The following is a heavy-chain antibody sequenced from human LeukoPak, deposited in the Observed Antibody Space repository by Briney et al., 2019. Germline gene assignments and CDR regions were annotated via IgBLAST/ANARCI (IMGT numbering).Heavy chain of an antibody. V-gene: IGHV3-23*01. CDR1: AFTLTNYA. CDR3: ARRPRDTSGYYLGAFHD. J-gene: IGHJ3*01. Sequence: GRSLTLSCAASAFTLTNYAMTWVRQAPEKGMEWVSVIGASGADTYYSDSVKGRFTVSRDNSQNTLFLHMSSLRAEDTAVYFCARRPRDTSGYYLGAFHDWGQGTTVTVSS. D-gene: IGHD3-22*01. CDR2: IGASGADT.